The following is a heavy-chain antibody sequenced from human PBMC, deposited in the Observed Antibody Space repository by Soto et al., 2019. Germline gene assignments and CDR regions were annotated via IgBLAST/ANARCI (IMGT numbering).Heavy chain of an antibody. CDR2: IIPLSGTA. CDR3: ASDYSVADTYYYGMEV. Sequence: SVKISCKASGGTFSNYAISWVREAPGQGLEWMGGIIPLSGTANYAQKFQGRVTITADESTSTAYMELRSLRSEDTAVYYCASDYSVADTYYYGMEVWGEGTTVTVSS. V-gene: IGHV1-69*13. J-gene: IGHJ6*04. D-gene: IGHD6-19*01. CDR1: GGTFSNYA.